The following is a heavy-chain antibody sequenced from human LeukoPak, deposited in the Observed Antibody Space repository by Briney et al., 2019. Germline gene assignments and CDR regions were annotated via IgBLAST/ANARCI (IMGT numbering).Heavy chain of an antibody. V-gene: IGHV3-74*01. Sequence: GGSLRLSCAASGFTFSSYWMHWVRQAPGKGLVWVSVSRMNSDVSSRSYADSVKGRFTISRDNAKNTLYLQMNSLRAEDTAVYYCAREVYDDAFDIWGQGTMVTVSS. J-gene: IGHJ3*02. D-gene: IGHD2/OR15-2a*01. CDR2: MNSDVSSR. CDR3: AREVYDDAFDI. CDR1: GFTFSSYW.